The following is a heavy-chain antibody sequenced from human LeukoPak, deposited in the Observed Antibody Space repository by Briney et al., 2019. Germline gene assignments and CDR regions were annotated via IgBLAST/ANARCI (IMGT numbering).Heavy chain of an antibody. CDR1: GYTFTGYY. D-gene: IGHD3-10*01. V-gene: IGHV1-2*02. CDR3: ARGALLWFGDRMEYYFDY. Sequence: ASVKVSCKASGYTFTGYYMHWVRQAPGQGLEWMGWINPNSGGTNYAQKFQGRVTMTRDTSISTAYMELSRLRSDDTAAYYCARGALLWFGDRMEYYFDYWGQGTLLTVSS. J-gene: IGHJ4*02. CDR2: INPNSGGT.